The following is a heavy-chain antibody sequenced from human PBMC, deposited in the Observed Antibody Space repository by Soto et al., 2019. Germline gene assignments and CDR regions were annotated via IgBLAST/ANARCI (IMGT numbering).Heavy chain of an antibody. CDR1: GFTFSSYA. Sequence: VQLLESGGGLVQPGGSLRLSCAASGFTFSSYAMSWVRQAPGKGLEWVSAISGSGGTTYYADSVKGRCTFSRDKSKNTLYLQMTSLRDEDTAVYYCAKTANGWFSAFDIWGQGTMVTVSS. CDR2: ISGSGGTT. CDR3: AKTANGWFSAFDI. D-gene: IGHD6-19*01. J-gene: IGHJ3*02. V-gene: IGHV3-23*01.